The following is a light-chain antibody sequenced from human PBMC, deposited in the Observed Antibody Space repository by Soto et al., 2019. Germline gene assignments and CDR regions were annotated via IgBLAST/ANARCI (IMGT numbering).Light chain of an antibody. CDR1: NSDVGGYNY. CDR2: DVN. Sequence: QSALTQPASVSGSPEQSITISCTGTNSDVGGYNYVSWYQQHPGKAPKLMIYDVNNRPSGVSNRFSGSKSGNTASLTISGLQTEDEADYYCSSYTRSSTFVFGTGTQLTVL. J-gene: IGLJ1*01. V-gene: IGLV2-14*03. CDR3: SSYTRSSTFV.